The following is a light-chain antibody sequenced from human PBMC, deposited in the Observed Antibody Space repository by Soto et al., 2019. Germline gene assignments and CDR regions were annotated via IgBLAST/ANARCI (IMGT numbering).Light chain of an antibody. CDR1: QGISSY. J-gene: IGKJ5*01. CDR3: QQLFDSPIT. Sequence: VIWMTQSPSLLSASTGDRVTISCRMSQGISSYLAWYQQKPGKAPKLLIYAASTLESGVPSRFSATVSGTEFSLTITSLQPEDFATYYCQQLFDSPITFGQGTRLEIK. V-gene: IGKV1D-8*03. CDR2: AAS.